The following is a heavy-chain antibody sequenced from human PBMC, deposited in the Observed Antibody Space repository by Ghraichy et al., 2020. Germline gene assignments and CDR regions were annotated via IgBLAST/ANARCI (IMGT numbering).Heavy chain of an antibody. Sequence: GGSLRLSCAASGFTFSSYAMSWVRQAPGKGLEWVSGISGSGGSTYYADSVKGRFTISRDNSKNTLYLQMNSLRAEDTAVYYCAKMGGFTIRREVDYWGQGTLVTVSS. J-gene: IGHJ4*02. D-gene: IGHD3-3*01. V-gene: IGHV3-23*01. CDR1: GFTFSSYA. CDR2: ISGSGGST. CDR3: AKMGGFTIRREVDY.